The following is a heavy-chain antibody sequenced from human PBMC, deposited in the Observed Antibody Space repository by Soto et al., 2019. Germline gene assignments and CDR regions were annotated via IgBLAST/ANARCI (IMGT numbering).Heavy chain of an antibody. CDR3: ARDRFYGDYVFDY. D-gene: IGHD4-17*01. Sequence: SETLSLTCTVSGGSISSGGYYWSWIRQHPGKGLEWIGYIYYSGSTYYNPSLKSRVTISVDTSKNQFSLKLSSVTAADTAVYYCARDRFYGDYVFDYWGQGTLVTVSS. CDR1: GGSISSGGYY. V-gene: IGHV4-31*03. CDR2: IYYSGST. J-gene: IGHJ4*02.